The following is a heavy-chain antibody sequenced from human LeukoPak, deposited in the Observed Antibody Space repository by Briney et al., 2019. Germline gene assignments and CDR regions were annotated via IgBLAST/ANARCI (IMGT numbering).Heavy chain of an antibody. V-gene: IGHV3-21*01. CDR1: GFTFTSYA. J-gene: IGHJ4*02. D-gene: IGHD2-2*01. CDR2: ISPTGLYV. Sequence: GGSLRLSCVASGFTFTSYAMNWVRQAPGKGLEWISYISPTGLYVFHADSVRGRFTISRDGAKNSLYLQMDSLRAEDTAMYYCARDFQGEGGYADYWGPGTLVTVSS. CDR3: ARDFQGEGGYADY.